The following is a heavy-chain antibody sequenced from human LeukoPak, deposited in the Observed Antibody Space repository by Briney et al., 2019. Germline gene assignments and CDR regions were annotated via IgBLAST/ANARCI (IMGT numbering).Heavy chain of an antibody. J-gene: IGHJ4*02. Sequence: SETLSLTCSVSGGSIISYYWSWIRQPPGRGLEWIGYIYHTGTTNYNPSLKGRVTISVNTSTNQLSLRLNSVTAADTAVYYCARGSGWCSSSTCYSFDYWGQGSLVTVSS. CDR2: IYHTGTT. CDR1: GGSIISYY. V-gene: IGHV4-59*01. D-gene: IGHD2-2*01. CDR3: ARGSGWCSSSTCYSFDY.